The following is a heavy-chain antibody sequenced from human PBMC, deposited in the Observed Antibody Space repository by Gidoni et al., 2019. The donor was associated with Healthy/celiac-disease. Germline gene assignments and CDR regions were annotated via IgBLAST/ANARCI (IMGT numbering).Heavy chain of an antibody. V-gene: IGHV3-30*18. J-gene: IGHJ4*02. Sequence: QVQLVESGGGVVQPGRSLRLSCAASGFTFSSYGMHWVRQAPGKGLEWVAVISYDGSNKYYADSVKGRFTISRDNSKNTLYLQMNSLRAEDTAVYYCAKGFNIDFWSGTDYWGQGTLVTVSS. CDR1: GFTFSSYG. CDR2: ISYDGSNK. D-gene: IGHD3-3*01. CDR3: AKGFNIDFWSGTDY.